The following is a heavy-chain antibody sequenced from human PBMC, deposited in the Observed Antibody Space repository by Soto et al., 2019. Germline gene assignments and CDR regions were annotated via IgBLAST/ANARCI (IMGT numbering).Heavy chain of an antibody. CDR3: ARGHSYDSSGYYYGMDV. CDR1: GGSFSGYY. J-gene: IGHJ6*02. CDR2: INHSGST. D-gene: IGHD3-22*01. Sequence: SETLSLTCAVYGGSFSGYYWSWIRQPPGKGLEWIGEINHSGSTNYNPSLKSRVTISVDTSKNQFSLKLSSVTAADTAVYYCARGHSYDSSGYYYGMDVWGQGTTVTVSS. V-gene: IGHV4-34*01.